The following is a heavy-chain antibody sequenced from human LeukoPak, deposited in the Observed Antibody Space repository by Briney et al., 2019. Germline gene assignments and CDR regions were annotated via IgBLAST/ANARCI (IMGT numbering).Heavy chain of an antibody. CDR3: ARVSVNFDSDAFDI. CDR2: IYYSGST. Sequence: PSETLSLTCTVSGGSISSYYWSWIRQPPGKGLEWIGYIYYSGSTNHNPSLKSRVTISVDTSKNQFSLKLSSVTAADTAVYYCARVSVNFDSDAFDIWGQGTMVTVSS. D-gene: IGHD3-9*01. CDR1: GGSISSYY. J-gene: IGHJ3*02. V-gene: IGHV4-59*08.